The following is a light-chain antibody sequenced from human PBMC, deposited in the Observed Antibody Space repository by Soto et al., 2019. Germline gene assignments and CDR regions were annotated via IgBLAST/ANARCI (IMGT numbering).Light chain of an antibody. J-gene: IGKJ2*01. CDR2: DAS. CDR1: QDISNY. V-gene: IGKV1-33*01. CDR3: QQYDNPLYT. Sequence: DIQMTQSPSSLSASVGDRVTITCQASQDISNYLNWYQQKPGKAPKLLIYDASNLETGVPSRFSGSGSGTDFTFTISSLQPEDIATYYCQQYDNPLYTLGQGTKLEIK.